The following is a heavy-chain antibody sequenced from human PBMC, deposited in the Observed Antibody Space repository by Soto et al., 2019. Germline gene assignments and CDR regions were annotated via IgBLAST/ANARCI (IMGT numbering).Heavy chain of an antibody. CDR3: TREWREAQLPPSMNAFDI. CDR1: GFTFGDYA. Sequence: PGGSLRLSCTASGFTFGDYAMSWFRQAPGKGLEWVGFIRSKAYGGTTEYAASVKGRFTISRDDSKSIAYLQMNSLKTEDTAVYYCTREWREAQLPPSMNAFDIWGQGTMVTVSS. D-gene: IGHD2-2*01. CDR2: IRSKAYGGTT. V-gene: IGHV3-49*03. J-gene: IGHJ3*02.